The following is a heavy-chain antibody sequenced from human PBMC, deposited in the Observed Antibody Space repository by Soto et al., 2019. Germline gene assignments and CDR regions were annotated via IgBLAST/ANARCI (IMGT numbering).Heavy chain of an antibody. V-gene: IGHV3-30-3*01. J-gene: IGHJ4*02. CDR1: GFTFSSYA. Sequence: GGSLRLSCAASGFTFSSYAMHWVRQAPGKGLEWVAVISYDGSNKYYADSVKGRFTISRDNSKNTLYLQMNSLRAEDTAVYYCARERAEGYFDYWGQGTLVTVSS. CDR2: ISYDGSNK. CDR3: ARERAEGYFDY.